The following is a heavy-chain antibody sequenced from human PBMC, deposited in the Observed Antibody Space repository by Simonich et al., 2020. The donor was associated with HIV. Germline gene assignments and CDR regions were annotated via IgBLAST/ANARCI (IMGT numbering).Heavy chain of an antibody. D-gene: IGHD3-22*01. CDR1: GFTFGDYA. CDR3: TRVYYDSSGYHDAFDI. V-gene: IGHV3-49*04. J-gene: IGHJ3*02. Sequence: EVQLVESGGGLVQPGRSLRLSCTASGFTFGDYAMSWVRQAPGKGLEWVGVIRSKAYGGTTEYAASVNGRFTSSRDDSKSSAYLQMNSLKTEDTAVYYCTRVYYDSSGYHDAFDIWGQGTMVTVSS. CDR2: IRSKAYGGTT.